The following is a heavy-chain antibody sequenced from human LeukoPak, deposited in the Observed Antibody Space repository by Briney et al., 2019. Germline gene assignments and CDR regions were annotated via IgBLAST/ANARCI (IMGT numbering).Heavy chain of an antibody. CDR1: GFTFSSYA. V-gene: IGHV3-23*01. CDR2: ISNSGGST. CDR3: AKGGGGLLPAAIINAMDV. Sequence: GGSLRLSCAASGFTFSSYAMSWVRQAPGKGLEWVSFISNSGGSTYYAGSVQGRFTISRDNSKNTLYLQMNSLRAEDTAVYYCAKGGGGLLPAAIINAMDVWGQGTTVTVSS. J-gene: IGHJ6*02. D-gene: IGHD2-2*01.